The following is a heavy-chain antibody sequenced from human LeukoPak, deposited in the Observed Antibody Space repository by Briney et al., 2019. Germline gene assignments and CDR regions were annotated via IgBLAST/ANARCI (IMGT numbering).Heavy chain of an antibody. D-gene: IGHD2/OR15-2a*01. CDR3: AKQTTSSKYYGLDV. CDR1: GDSVSSTGAT. CDR2: TYYRSEWSN. Sequence: SQTLSLTCAISGDSVSSTGATWNWIRQSPSSGLEWLGRTYYRSEWSNQYAVSVRGRITINPDTSKNRFSLQLNSVTPEDTAVYYCAKQTTSSKYYGLDVWGQGTTVTVSS. V-gene: IGHV6-1*01. J-gene: IGHJ6*02.